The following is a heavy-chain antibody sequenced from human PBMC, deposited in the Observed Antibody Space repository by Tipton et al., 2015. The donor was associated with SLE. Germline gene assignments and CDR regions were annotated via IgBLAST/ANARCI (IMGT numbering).Heavy chain of an antibody. J-gene: IGHJ5*02. V-gene: IGHV4-59*01. D-gene: IGHD3-10*01. CDR2: IYYSGST. Sequence: TLSLTCIVSGGSISSSYWSWIRQPPGKGLEWIGYIYYSGSTNYNPSLNSRVTISVDTSKNQFSLKLSSVTAADTAVYYCARVEGITMVRGVFNWFDPWGQGTLVTVSS. CDR3: ARVEGITMVRGVFNWFDP. CDR1: GGSISSSY.